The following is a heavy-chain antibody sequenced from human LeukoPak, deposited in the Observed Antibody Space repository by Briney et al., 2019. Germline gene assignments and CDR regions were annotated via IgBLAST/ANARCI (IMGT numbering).Heavy chain of an antibody. CDR2: IYYSGST. CDR1: GFSISGYY. Sequence: SETLSLTCTVSGFSISGYYWSWLRQPPGKGLEWVGYIYYSGSTNYNTSLKSRVSISVDTSKNQFSLKLSSVTAADTAVYYCARGFCSGGSCYSAIFDHWGQGTLVTVSS. V-gene: IGHV4-59*01. J-gene: IGHJ4*02. CDR3: ARGFCSGGSCYSAIFDH. D-gene: IGHD2-15*01.